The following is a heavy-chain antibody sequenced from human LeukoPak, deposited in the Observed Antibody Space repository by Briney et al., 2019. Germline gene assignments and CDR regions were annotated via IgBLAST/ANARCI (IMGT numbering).Heavy chain of an antibody. CDR1: GGSVSSYY. D-gene: IGHD3-22*01. V-gene: IGHV4-4*07. CDR2: IYTSGST. CDR3: AREATTYYYDSSGYYYP. Sequence: SETLSLTCTVSGGSVSSYYWSWIRQPAGKGLEWIGRIYTSGSTNYNPSLKSRVTMSVDTSKNQFSLKLSSVTAADTAVYYCAREATTYYYDSSGYYYPWGQGTLVTVSS. J-gene: IGHJ5*02.